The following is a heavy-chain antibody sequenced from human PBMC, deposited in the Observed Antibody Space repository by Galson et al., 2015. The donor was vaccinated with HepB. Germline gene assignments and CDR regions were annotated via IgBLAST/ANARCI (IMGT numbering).Heavy chain of an antibody. Sequence: SLRLSCAASGFTFSSYAMSWVRQAPGKGLEWVSGISGSGGGTYYADSVKGRFTISRDNSKNTLYLQMNSLRAEDTAVHYCAKSRFDCRGGSCYSGLGYWGQGTLVTVSS. J-gene: IGHJ4*02. CDR2: ISGSGGGT. V-gene: IGHV3-23*01. CDR3: AKSRFDCRGGSCYSGLGY. D-gene: IGHD2-15*01. CDR1: GFTFSSYA.